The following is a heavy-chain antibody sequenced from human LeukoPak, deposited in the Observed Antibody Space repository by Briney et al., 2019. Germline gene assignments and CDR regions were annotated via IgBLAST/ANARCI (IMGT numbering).Heavy chain of an antibody. CDR1: GFTFSNAW. Sequence: PGGSLRLSCAASGFTFSNAWMSWVRQAPGKGLEWVDRIKSKTDGGTTDYAAPVKGRFTISRDDSKNTLYLQMNSLKTEDTAVYYCTTAVGSSGYYYDFDYWGQGTLVTVSS. V-gene: IGHV3-15*01. CDR2: IKSKTDGGTT. J-gene: IGHJ4*02. D-gene: IGHD3-22*01. CDR3: TTAVGSSGYYYDFDY.